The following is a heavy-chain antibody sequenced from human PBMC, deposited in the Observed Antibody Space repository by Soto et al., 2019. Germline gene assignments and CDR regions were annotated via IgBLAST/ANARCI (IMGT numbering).Heavy chain of an antibody. CDR3: AGSRVCSCWYEGDS. J-gene: IGHJ1*01. V-gene: IGHV3-30*03. CDR2: IAHDGSNQ. CDR1: GFTFSSYG. D-gene: IGHD6-13*01. Sequence: QVQLVESGGGVVQPGRSLRLSCAASGFTFSSYGMNWVRQAPGKGLDWMAVIAHDGSNQYYTDSVNGRFTISRDNSKNTLFLQMDRLGPEATAVYFFAGSRVCSCWYEGDSWGQGPLVTVSS.